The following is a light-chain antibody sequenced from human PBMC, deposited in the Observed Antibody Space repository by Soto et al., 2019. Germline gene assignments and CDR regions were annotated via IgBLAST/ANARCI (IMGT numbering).Light chain of an antibody. CDR2: DAS. Sequence: DIQMTQSPSTLSASVGARVTITCRASKSISSWLAWYQQKPGKAPKLLIYDASSLESGVPSRFSGSGSGTEFTLTISSLQPDDFATYYCQQYNSYSGVFGQGTKVEIK. CDR1: KSISSW. J-gene: IGKJ1*01. CDR3: QQYNSYSGV. V-gene: IGKV1-5*01.